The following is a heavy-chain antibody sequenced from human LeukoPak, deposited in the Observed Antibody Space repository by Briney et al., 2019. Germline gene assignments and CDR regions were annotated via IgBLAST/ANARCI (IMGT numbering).Heavy chain of an antibody. V-gene: IGHV3-11*01. CDR2: ISGSGNIM. Sequence: GGSVRLSCAASGFSFSDHYMSWIRQAPGKGLEWVSYISGSGNIMDYADFVKGRFTISRDNAKNSLYLQMNSLRADDTAVYYCARDLIAVVGVADYWGQGTLVTVSS. D-gene: IGHD1-26*01. CDR3: ARDLIAVVGVADY. J-gene: IGHJ4*02. CDR1: GFSFSDHY.